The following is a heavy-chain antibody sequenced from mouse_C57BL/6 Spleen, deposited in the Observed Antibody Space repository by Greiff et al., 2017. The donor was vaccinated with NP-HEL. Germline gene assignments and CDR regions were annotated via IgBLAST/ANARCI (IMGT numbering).Heavy chain of an antibody. D-gene: IGHD3-2*02. V-gene: IGHV1-64*01. J-gene: IGHJ3*01. CDR1: GYTFTSYW. CDR3: ARAGDSSGSPFAY. Sequence: QVQLKQPGAELVKPGASVKLSCKASGYTFTSYWMHWVKQRPGQGLEWIGMIHPNSGSTNYNEKFKSKATLTVDKSSSTAYMQLSSLTSEDSAVYYCARAGDSSGSPFAYWGQGTLVTVSA. CDR2: IHPNSGST.